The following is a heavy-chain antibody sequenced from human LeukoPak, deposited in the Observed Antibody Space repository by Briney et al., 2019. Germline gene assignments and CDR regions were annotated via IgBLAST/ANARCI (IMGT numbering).Heavy chain of an antibody. Sequence: GESLKISCKGSGYSFTSYWIGWVRQMPGKGLEWMGIIYPGDSDTRYSPSFQGQVTISADKSISTAYLQWSSLKASDTAMYYCARAPGYCRSTSCYWLYYFDYWGQGTLVTVSS. CDR1: GYSFTSYW. V-gene: IGHV5-51*01. CDR2: IYPGDSDT. J-gene: IGHJ4*02. CDR3: ARAPGYCRSTSCYWLYYFDY. D-gene: IGHD2-2*01.